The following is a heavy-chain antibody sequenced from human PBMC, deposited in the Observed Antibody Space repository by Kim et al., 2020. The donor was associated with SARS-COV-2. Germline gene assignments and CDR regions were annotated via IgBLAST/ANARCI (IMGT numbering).Heavy chain of an antibody. CDR3: ASEIVVVTAILGWYFDL. D-gene: IGHD2-21*02. V-gene: IGHV4-39*07. Sequence: LKSRVTISVDTSKNQFSLKLSSVTAAVTAVYYCASEIVVVTAILGWYFDLWGRGTLVTVSS. J-gene: IGHJ2*01.